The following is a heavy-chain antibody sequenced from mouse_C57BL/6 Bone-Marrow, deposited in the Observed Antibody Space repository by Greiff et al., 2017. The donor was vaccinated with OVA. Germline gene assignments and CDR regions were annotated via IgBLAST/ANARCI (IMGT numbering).Heavy chain of an antibody. V-gene: IGHV5-6*01. CDR1: GFTFSSYG. D-gene: IGHD4-1*01. CDR3: ARAFGTYFDY. Sequence: EVKLMESGGDLVKPGGSLKLSCAASGFTFSSYGMSWVRQTPDKRLEWVATISSGGSYTYYPDSVKGRFTISRDNAKNTLYLQMSSLKSDDTAMYYCARAFGTYFDYWGQGTTLTVSS. CDR2: ISSGGSYT. J-gene: IGHJ2*01.